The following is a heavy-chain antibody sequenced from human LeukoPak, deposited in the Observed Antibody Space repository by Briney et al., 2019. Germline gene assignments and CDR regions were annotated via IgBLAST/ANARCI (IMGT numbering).Heavy chain of an antibody. J-gene: IGHJ4*02. CDR1: GISFSNYG. CDR3: AKAGSRGIMGYSFDY. D-gene: IGHD3-16*01. V-gene: IGHV3-23*01. Sequence: GGSLRLSCAASGISFSNYGVSWVRQAPGKGLEWVSGISGSGGSTYYADSVKGRFTISRDNSKNTLYLQMNSLRVEDTAVYYCAKAGSRGIMGYSFDYWGQGTLVIVSS. CDR2: ISGSGGST.